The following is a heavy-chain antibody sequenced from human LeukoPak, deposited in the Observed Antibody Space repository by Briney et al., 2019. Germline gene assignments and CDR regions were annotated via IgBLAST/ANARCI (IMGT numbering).Heavy chain of an antibody. CDR1: GGSISNRDYY. CDR2: IYYSGST. CDR3: ARHARGNYYDSSGYYLYYFDY. D-gene: IGHD3-22*01. Sequence: SETLSLTCTVSGGSISNRDYYWGWIRQPPGKGLEWIGSIYYSGSTYYNPSLKSRVTISVDTSKNQFSLKLSSVTAADTAVYYCARHARGNYYDSSGYYLYYFDYWGQRTLVTVSS. V-gene: IGHV4-39*01. J-gene: IGHJ4*02.